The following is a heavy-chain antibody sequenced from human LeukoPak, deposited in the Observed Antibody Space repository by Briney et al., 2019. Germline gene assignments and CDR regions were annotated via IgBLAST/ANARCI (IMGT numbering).Heavy chain of an antibody. V-gene: IGHV3-48*03. Sequence: QPGGSLRLSCAASGFTFSNYEMNWVRQAPGKGLEWVSYISGSGGTIYYADSVKGRFTISRDNAKNSLYLQMNSLRAEDMALYYCAKDMRSGSTAGIFDYWGQGTLVTVSS. J-gene: IGHJ4*02. CDR3: AKDMRSGSTAGIFDY. CDR1: GFTFSNYE. D-gene: IGHD6-19*01. CDR2: ISGSGGTI.